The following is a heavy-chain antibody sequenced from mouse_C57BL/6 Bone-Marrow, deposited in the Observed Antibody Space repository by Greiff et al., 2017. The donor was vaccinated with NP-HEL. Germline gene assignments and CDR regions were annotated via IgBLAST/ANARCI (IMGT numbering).Heavy chain of an antibody. D-gene: IGHD1-1*01. CDR3: ARTEGSYSSSYDWYFDV. Sequence: EVKVIESGPGLAKPSQSLSLTCSVTGYSITSDYWNWIRQFPGNKLEYMGYISYSGSTYNNPSLKSRISITRDTSKNQYYLQLNSVTTEDTATYYGARTEGSYSSSYDWYFDVWGTGTTVTVSS. V-gene: IGHV3-8*01. J-gene: IGHJ1*03. CDR2: ISYSGST. CDR1: GYSITSDY.